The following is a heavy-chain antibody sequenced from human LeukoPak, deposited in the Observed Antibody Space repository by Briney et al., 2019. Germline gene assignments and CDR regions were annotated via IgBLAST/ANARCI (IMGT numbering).Heavy chain of an antibody. V-gene: IGHV3-13*01. D-gene: IGHD5-18*01. CDR3: ARVGYSYGYDY. CDR2: IGTAGDT. Sequence: EGSLRLSCAASGSTFSSYDMHWVRQATGKGLEWVSAIGTAGDTYYPGSVKGRFTISRENAKNSLYLQMNSLRAGDTAVYYCARVGYSYGYDYWGQGTLVTVSS. J-gene: IGHJ4*02. CDR1: GSTFSSYD.